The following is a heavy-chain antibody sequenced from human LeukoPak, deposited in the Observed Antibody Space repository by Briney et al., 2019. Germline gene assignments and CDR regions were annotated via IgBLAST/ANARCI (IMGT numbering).Heavy chain of an antibody. V-gene: IGHV3-74*01. Sequence: GGSVRLSCAASGFTFSSYWMHWVRQAPGKGLVWVSRINSDGSSTSYADSVKGRFTISRDNAKNTLYLQMNSLRAEDTAVYYCARRADTAMVTGYWGQGTLVTVSS. CDR1: GFTFSSYW. D-gene: IGHD5-18*01. CDR3: ARRADTAMVTGY. CDR2: INSDGSST. J-gene: IGHJ4*02.